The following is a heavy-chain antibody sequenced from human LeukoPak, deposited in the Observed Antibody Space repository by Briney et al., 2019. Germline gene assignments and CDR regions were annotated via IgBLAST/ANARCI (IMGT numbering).Heavy chain of an antibody. D-gene: IGHD3-9*01. CDR1: GFTFSSYG. CDR3: AGGTGWLIDS. V-gene: IGHV3-30*03. Sequence: GGSLRLSCAASGFTFSSYGMHWVRQAPGKGLEWVAVISYDGSNKYYADSVKGRFTISRDNAKNSLYLQMSSLRPEDTALYYCAGGTGWLIDSWGQGTLVTVSS. CDR2: ISYDGSNK. J-gene: IGHJ4*02.